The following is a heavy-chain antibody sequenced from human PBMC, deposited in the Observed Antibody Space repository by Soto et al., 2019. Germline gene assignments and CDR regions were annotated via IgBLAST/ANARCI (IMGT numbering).Heavy chain of an antibody. J-gene: IGHJ4*02. CDR3: ARETGGDFDY. V-gene: IGHV4-59*01. CDR1: GGSISSYY. Sequence: SETLSLTCTVSGGSISSYYWSWIRQPPGKGLEWIGYIYYSGSTNYNPSLKSRVTISVDTSKNQFSLKLSSVTAADTAVYYCARETGGDFDYWGQGTLVTVSS. D-gene: IGHD2-8*02. CDR2: IYYSGST.